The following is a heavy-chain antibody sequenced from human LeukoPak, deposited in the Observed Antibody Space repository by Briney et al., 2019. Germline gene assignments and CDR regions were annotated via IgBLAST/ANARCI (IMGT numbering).Heavy chain of an antibody. CDR1: GGTFSSYA. V-gene: IGHV1-69*13. CDR2: IIPIFGTA. CDR3: TRGKERRYFDWLFPLDI. Sequence: GASVKVSCKASGGTFSSYAISWVRQSPGQGLEWMGGIIPIFGTANYAQKFQGRVTITADESTSTAYMELSSLRSEDTAVYYCTRGKERRYFDWLFPLDIWGQGTMVTVSS. D-gene: IGHD3-9*01. J-gene: IGHJ3*02.